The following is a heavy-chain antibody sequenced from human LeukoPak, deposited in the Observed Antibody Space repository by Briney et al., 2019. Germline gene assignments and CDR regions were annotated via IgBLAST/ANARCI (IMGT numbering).Heavy chain of an antibody. D-gene: IGHD6-13*01. V-gene: IGHV1-2*02. Sequence: ASVKVSCKASGYTFTRHGISWVRQAPGQGLEWMGWINPNSGGTNYAQKFQGRVTMTRDTSISTAYMELSRLRSDDTAVYYCAGGGSSWSYFDYWGQGTLVTVSS. CDR2: INPNSGGT. J-gene: IGHJ4*02. CDR1: GYTFTRHG. CDR3: AGGGSSWSYFDY.